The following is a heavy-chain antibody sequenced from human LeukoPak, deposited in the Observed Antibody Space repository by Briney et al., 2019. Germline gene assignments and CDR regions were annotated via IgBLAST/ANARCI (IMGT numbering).Heavy chain of an antibody. CDR3: ARVGYGGNSTGSYY. Sequence: SETLSLTCAVYGGSFSGYYWSWIRQPPGKGLEWIGEINHSGSTNYNPSLKSRVTISVDTSKNQFSLKLSSVTAADTAVYYCARVGYGGNSTGSYYWGQGTLVTVSS. CDR1: GGSFSGYY. V-gene: IGHV4-34*01. J-gene: IGHJ4*02. CDR2: INHSGST. D-gene: IGHD4-23*01.